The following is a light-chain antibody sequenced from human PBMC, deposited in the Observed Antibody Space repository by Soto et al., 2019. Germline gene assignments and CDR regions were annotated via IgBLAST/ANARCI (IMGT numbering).Light chain of an antibody. V-gene: IGLV2-14*01. J-gene: IGLJ1*01. CDR3: SSYTSSSTFYV. Sequence: QSVLTQPASVSGSPGQSITISCTGTSSDVGGYNYVSWYQQLPGKAPKLMIYVVSNRPSGVSNRFSGSKSGNTASLTISGLQAEDEADYYCSSYTSSSTFYVFGTGTKLTVL. CDR1: SSDVGGYNY. CDR2: VVS.